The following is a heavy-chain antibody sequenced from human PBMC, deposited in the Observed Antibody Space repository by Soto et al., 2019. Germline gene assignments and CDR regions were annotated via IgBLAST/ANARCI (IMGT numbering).Heavy chain of an antibody. V-gene: IGHV3-23*01. Sequence: QPGGSLRLSCMASVFTFSNFAMNWFRQAPGQGLEWVASISENGGSRGGTYYADSVKGRFTISRDNSKNTLYLQLDSLTGADSAIYYCASAKAVVIAALGIWGQGTMVTVSS. CDR3: ASAKAVVIAALGI. CDR1: VFTFSNFA. J-gene: IGHJ3*02. CDR2: ISENGGSRGGT. D-gene: IGHD2-21*01.